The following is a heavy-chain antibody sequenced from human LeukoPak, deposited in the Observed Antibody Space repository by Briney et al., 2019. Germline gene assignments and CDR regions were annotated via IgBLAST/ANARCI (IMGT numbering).Heavy chain of an antibody. J-gene: IGHJ6*02. CDR1: GGSISSYY. CDR3: ARVGCSGGSCSNRGTYYFGMDV. CDR2: IYYSGST. D-gene: IGHD2-15*01. Sequence: SETLSLTCTVSGGSISSYYWSWIRQPPGKGLEWIGYIYYSGSTNYNPSLKSRVTISVDTSKNQFSLKLSSVTAADTAVYYCARVGCSGGSCSNRGTYYFGMDVWGQGTTVTVSS. V-gene: IGHV4-59*01.